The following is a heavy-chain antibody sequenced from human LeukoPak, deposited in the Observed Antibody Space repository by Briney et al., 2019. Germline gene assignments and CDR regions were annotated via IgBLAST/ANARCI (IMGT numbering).Heavy chain of an antibody. Sequence: SVKVSCKASEYTFSVYHIHWVRQAPGQGLEWMGGIIPIFGTANCAQKFQGRVTITADESTSTAYMELSSLRSEDTAVYYCAREASSVVVIDDAFDIWGQGTMVTVSS. CDR2: IIPIFGTA. D-gene: IGHD3-22*01. CDR1: EYTFSVYH. V-gene: IGHV1-69*13. CDR3: AREASSVVVIDDAFDI. J-gene: IGHJ3*02.